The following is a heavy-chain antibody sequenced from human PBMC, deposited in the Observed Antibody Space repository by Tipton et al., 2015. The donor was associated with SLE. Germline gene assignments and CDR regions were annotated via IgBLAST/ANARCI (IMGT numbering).Heavy chain of an antibody. V-gene: IGHV3-30*04. J-gene: IGHJ3*02. D-gene: IGHD3-3*01. CDR1: GFTFSSYA. CDR2: ISYDGSNK. CDR3: AREEVIMNAFDI. Sequence: SLRLSCAVSGFTFSSYAVHWVRQAPGQGLEWVAVISYDGSNKYYADSVKGRFTISRDNSKNTLYLQMNSLRAEDTAVYYCAREEVIMNAFDIWGQGTMVTVSS.